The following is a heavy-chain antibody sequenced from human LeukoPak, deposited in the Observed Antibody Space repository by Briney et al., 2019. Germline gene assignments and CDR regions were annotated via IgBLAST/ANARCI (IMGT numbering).Heavy chain of an antibody. CDR2: ISYDGSNK. Sequence: GGSLRLSCAASGFTFSSYAMHWVRQAPGKGLEWVAVISYDGSNKYYADSVKGRFTISRDNSKNTLYLQMNSLRAEDTAVYYCARETSWASEITNWFDPWGQGTLVTVSS. J-gene: IGHJ5*02. V-gene: IGHV3-30-3*01. CDR1: GFTFSSYA. D-gene: IGHD2-2*01. CDR3: ARETSWASEITNWFDP.